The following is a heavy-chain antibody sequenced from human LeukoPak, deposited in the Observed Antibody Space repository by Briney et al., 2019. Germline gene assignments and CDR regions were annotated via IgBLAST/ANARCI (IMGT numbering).Heavy chain of an antibody. CDR3: ARGHRIPAVWGFEF. V-gene: IGHV7-4-1*02. J-gene: IGHJ4*02. Sequence: ASVKVSCKASGYNFTKYAIYWVRQAPGQGLEWMGWTNTNTEDPTYAQDFTGRFVFSLDTSVTTSYLDISSLKPEDTALYYCARGHRIPAVWGFEFWGQGTLVTVSS. D-gene: IGHD2-2*01. CDR2: TNTNTEDP. CDR1: GYNFTKYA.